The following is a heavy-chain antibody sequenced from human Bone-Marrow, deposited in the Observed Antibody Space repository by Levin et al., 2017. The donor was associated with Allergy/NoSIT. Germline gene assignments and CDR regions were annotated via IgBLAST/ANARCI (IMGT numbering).Heavy chain of an antibody. J-gene: IGHJ6*02. Sequence: GGSLRLSCTASGFIFDDHVMHWVRQSPGKGLEWVSSISWNSAIIGYADSVKGRFTVSRDNAKNSLYLQMNSLRPEDTALYYCVAIKVDVWGQGTTVIVSS. CDR1: GFIFDDHV. CDR3: VAIKVDV. CDR2: ISWNSAII. V-gene: IGHV3-9*01.